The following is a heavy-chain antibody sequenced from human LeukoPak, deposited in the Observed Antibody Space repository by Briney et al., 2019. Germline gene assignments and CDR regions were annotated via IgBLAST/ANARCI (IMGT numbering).Heavy chain of an antibody. V-gene: IGHV3-30-3*01. D-gene: IGHD2-2*01. Sequence: GGSLRLSCAASGFTFSSYAMHWVRQAPGKGLEWVAVISYDGSNKYYADSVKGRFTISRDNSKNTLYLQINSLRAEDTAVYYCASAMSPEFDYWGQGTLVTVSS. CDR1: GFTFSSYA. J-gene: IGHJ4*02. CDR3: ASAMSPEFDY. CDR2: ISYDGSNK.